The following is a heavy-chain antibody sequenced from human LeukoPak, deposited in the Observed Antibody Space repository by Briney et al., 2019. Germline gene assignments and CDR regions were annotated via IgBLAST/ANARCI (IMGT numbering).Heavy chain of an antibody. Sequence: PSETLSLTCTVSGGSISSSCYYWGWIRQPPGKGLEWFGYIYYSGSTYYHPSLKSRVTISEDTYKNQFSLKLRSVTAADRAVYYCARVTGYSSSWYSVDYWGQGTLVTVST. V-gene: IGHV4-30-4*01. D-gene: IGHD6-13*01. CDR1: GGSISSSCYY. J-gene: IGHJ4*02. CDR2: IYYSGST. CDR3: ARVTGYSSSWYSVDY.